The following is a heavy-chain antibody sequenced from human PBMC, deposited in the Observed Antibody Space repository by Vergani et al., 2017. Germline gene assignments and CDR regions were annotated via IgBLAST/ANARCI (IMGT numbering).Heavy chain of an antibody. D-gene: IGHD5-12*01. CDR3: AKANPRNSGYDYLYYYHARDV. Sequence: EVQLLESGGDLVQPGGSLRLSCAASGFTFNHYAMNWVRQAPGKGLEWVSGISGSGGSTYYAGPVKGRFTISRDSSKNTLDLQMNSMSAGDTAVYYCAKANPRNSGYDYLYYYHARDVWGQGTTVTVSS. CDR1: GFTFNHYA. V-gene: IGHV3-23*01. J-gene: IGHJ6*02. CDR2: ISGSGGST.